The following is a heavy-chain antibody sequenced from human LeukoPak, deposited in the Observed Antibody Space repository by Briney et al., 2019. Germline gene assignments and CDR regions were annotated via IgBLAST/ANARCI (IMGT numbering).Heavy chain of an antibody. CDR1: GGTFSSYA. J-gene: IGHJ5*02. Sequence: GASVKVSCKASGGTFSSYAISWVRQAPGQGLEWMGGIIPIFGTANYAQKFQGRVTMTRDTSTSTVYMELSSLRSEDTAVYYCARVRDSSGRYWFDPWGQGTLVTVSS. D-gene: IGHD6-19*01. CDR2: IIPIFGTA. CDR3: ARVRDSSGRYWFDP. V-gene: IGHV1-69*05.